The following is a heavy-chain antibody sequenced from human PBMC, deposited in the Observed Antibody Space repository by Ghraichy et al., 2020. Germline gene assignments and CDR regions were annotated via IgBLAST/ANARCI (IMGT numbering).Heavy chain of an antibody. CDR2: IYYSGGA. D-gene: IGHD3-3*01. CDR3: ARDRAVFGPGGMDV. J-gene: IGHJ6*02. Sequence: SETLSLTCTVSGGSINNYYWSWIRQPPGKGLEWIGFIYYSGGANYNPSLKSRATISVDASMTQFSPRLSSVTAADTAVYYCARDRAVFGPGGMDVWGQGTTATVSS. CDR1: GGSINNYY. V-gene: IGHV4-59*01.